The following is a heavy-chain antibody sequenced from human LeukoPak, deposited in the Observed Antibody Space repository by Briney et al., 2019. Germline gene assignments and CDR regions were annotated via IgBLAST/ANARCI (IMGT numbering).Heavy chain of an antibody. V-gene: IGHV3-30-3*01. J-gene: IGHJ4*02. CDR2: ISYDGSNI. CDR3: AKDPEPDDYVWGSYRYFPYFDY. D-gene: IGHD3-16*02. CDR1: GFTFSHYA. Sequence: GGSLRLSCAASGFTFSHYAMHWVRQAPGKGLEWVALISYDGSNIQYADSLKGRFTISRDNSKNTLYLQMNSLRVDDTAVYYCAKDPEPDDYVWGSYRYFPYFDYWGQGTLVTVSS.